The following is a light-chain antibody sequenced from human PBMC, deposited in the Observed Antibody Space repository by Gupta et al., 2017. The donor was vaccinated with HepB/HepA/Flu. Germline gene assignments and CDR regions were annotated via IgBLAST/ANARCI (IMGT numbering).Light chain of an antibody. CDR3: QAWDSSTGV. V-gene: IGLV3-1*01. CDR2: QDS. CDR1: KSGDKY. Sequence: SSGLPQPPPVSVSPGQTASITCSGDKSGDKYACWYQQQPGQSPVLVIYQDSKRPSGIPARFSGSNSGNTATLTIGGTQAMDEADYYCQAWDSSTGVFGGGTKMTVL. J-gene: IGLJ2*01.